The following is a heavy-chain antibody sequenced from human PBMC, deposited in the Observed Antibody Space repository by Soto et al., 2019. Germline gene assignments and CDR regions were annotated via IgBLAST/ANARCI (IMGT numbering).Heavy chain of an antibody. CDR1: GGSISSYY. J-gene: IGHJ5*02. V-gene: IGHV4-59*01. CDR2: IYYSGST. CDR3: ARYGSGSSVWFDP. Sequence: QVQLQESGPGLVKPSETLSLTCTVSGGSISSYYWSWIRQPPGKGLEWIGYIYYSGSTNYNPSLKRRVTISVDTSKNQFSLKLSSVTAADTAVYYGARYGSGSSVWFDPWGQGTLVTVSS. D-gene: IGHD3-10*01.